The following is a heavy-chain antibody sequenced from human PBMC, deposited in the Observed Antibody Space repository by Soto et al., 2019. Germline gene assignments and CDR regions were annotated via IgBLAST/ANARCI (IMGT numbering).Heavy chain of an antibody. CDR3: ARGSAAGTGYYYYYMDV. V-gene: IGHV4-31*03. CDR1: GGSISSGGYY. D-gene: IGHD6-13*01. Sequence: QVQLQESGPGLVKPSQTLSLTCTVSGGSISSGGYYWSWIRQHPGKGLEWIGYIYYSGSTYYNPSLKSRGTISVDTSKNQFSLKLSSVTAADTAVYYCARGSAAGTGYYYYYMDVWGKGTTVTVSS. J-gene: IGHJ6*03. CDR2: IYYSGST.